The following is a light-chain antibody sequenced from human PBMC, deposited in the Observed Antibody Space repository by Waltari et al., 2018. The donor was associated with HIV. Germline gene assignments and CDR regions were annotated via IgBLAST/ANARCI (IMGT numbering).Light chain of an antibody. V-gene: IGLV2-14*01. CDR3: SSYTSSSTLEVV. J-gene: IGLJ2*01. CDR2: EAS. Sequence: QSALTQPASVSGSPGQSITISCTGTSSDVGGYNYVSWYQQHPGKAPKLMIYEASNRPSGVSNRFAGSKSGNTASLTISGHQAEDEADYYCSSYTSSSTLEVVFGGGTKLTVL. CDR1: SSDVGGYNY.